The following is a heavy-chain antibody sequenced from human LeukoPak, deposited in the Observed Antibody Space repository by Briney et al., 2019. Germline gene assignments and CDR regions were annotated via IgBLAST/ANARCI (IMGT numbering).Heavy chain of an antibody. CDR2: INNDGSDT. V-gene: IGHV3-74*01. J-gene: IGHJ4*02. D-gene: IGHD3-22*01. Sequence: GGSLRPSCAASGFTFSRYWMHWVRQAPGKGLVWVSRINNDGSDTSYADSVEGRFTISRDNAKNTLSLQMNSLRAEDTAVYYCARRWYESSGYYLIDYWGQGTLVTVSS. CDR3: ARRWYESSGYYLIDY. CDR1: GFTFSRYW.